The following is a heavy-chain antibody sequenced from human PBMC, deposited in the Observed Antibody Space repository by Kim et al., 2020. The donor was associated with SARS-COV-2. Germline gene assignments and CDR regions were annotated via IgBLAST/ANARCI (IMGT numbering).Heavy chain of an antibody. D-gene: IGHD3-16*01. Sequence: ASVKVSCKASGYTFSYNTINWVRQAPGQRLEWMGWINGGNGHTRYSQKFQDRVAITRDTSATTAYMELSSLTSEDTTVYFCARGVWVTTLVGYYFNYCGQGTLVTVSS. CDR2: INGGNGHT. CDR3: ARGVWVTTLVGYYFNY. J-gene: IGHJ4*02. CDR1: GYTFSYNT. V-gene: IGHV1-3*01.